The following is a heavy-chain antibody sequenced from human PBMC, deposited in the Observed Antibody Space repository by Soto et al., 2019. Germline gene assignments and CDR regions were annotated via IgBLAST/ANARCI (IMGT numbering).Heavy chain of an antibody. CDR1: GYTFTGYY. V-gene: IGHV1-2*04. Sequence: SGKVCFKASGYTFTGYYMHWVRQAPGQGLEWMGWINPNSGGTNYAQKFQGWVTMTRDTSISTAYMELSRLRSDDTAVYYCARANSYGYNNWFDPWGQGTLVTVYS. D-gene: IGHD5-18*01. J-gene: IGHJ5*02. CDR2: INPNSGGT. CDR3: ARANSYGYNNWFDP.